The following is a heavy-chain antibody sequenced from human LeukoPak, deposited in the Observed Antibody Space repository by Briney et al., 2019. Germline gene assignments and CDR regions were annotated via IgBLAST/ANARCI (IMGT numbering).Heavy chain of an antibody. CDR1: GGTFSSYA. CDR2: IIPIFGTA. D-gene: IGHD3-10*01. V-gene: IGHV1-69*06. Sequence: GASVKVSCKASGGTFSSYAISWVRQAPGQGLEWMGGIIPIFGTANYAQKFQGRVTITADRSTSTAYMELSSLRSEDTAVYYCARLGYYGSGSYTDDAFYIWGQGTMVTVSS. J-gene: IGHJ3*02. CDR3: ARLGYYGSGSYTDDAFYI.